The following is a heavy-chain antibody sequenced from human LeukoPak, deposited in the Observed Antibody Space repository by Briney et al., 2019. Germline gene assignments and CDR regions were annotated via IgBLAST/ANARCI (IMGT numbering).Heavy chain of an antibody. J-gene: IGHJ4*02. CDR3: ARGWLAETTVVTPYNY. D-gene: IGHD4-23*01. CDR1: GGAFSSYD. CDR2: ITPIFGTA. V-gene: IGHV1-69*13. Sequence: SVNVSCKTSGGAFSSYDISWLRQAPGQGLEWMGGITPIFGTANYAQKFQGRVTITAVESMSTAYMELSSLRSEDTAVYYCARGWLAETTVVTPYNYWGQGTLVTVSS.